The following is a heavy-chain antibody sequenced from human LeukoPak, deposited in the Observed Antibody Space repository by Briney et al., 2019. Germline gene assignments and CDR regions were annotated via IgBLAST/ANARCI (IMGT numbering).Heavy chain of an antibody. V-gene: IGHV3-23*01. J-gene: IGHJ4*02. CDR1: GFTFSSYA. Sequence: GGSLRLSCAASGFTFSSYAMSWVRQAPGKGLEWVSAISGSGGSTYYADSVKGRFTISRDNSKNTLYLQVNSLSAENTAVYYCAKDPAIVVVVAAHFDYWGQGTLVTVSS. CDR3: AKDPAIVVVVAAHFDY. CDR2: ISGSGGST. D-gene: IGHD2-15*01.